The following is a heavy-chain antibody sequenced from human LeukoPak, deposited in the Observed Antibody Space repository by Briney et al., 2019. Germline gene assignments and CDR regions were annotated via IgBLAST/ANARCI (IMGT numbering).Heavy chain of an antibody. D-gene: IGHD2-15*01. J-gene: IGHJ5*02. CDR1: GGTFSSYA. CDR3: ASCSGGSCYPGDTWFDP. CDR2: IIPIFGTA. Sequence: GASVKVSCKASGGTFSSYAISWVRQAPGQGLEWMGGIIPIFGTANYAQRFQGRVTITADESTSTAYMELSSLRSEDTAVYYCASCSGGSCYPGDTWFDPWGQGTLVTVSS. V-gene: IGHV1-69*13.